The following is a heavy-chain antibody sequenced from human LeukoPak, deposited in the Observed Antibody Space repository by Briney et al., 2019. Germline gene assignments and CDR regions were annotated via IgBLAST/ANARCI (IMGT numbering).Heavy chain of an antibody. V-gene: IGHV4-59*08. CDR2: IYYSGST. CDR3: ARTDYGGNEVDY. J-gene: IGHJ4*02. Sequence: NPSETLSLTCTVSGGSISSYYWSWIRQPPGKGLEWIGYIYYSGSTNYNPPLKSRVTISVDTSKNQFSLKLSSVTAADTAVYYCARTDYGGNEVDYWGQGTLVTVSS. D-gene: IGHD4-23*01. CDR1: GGSISSYY.